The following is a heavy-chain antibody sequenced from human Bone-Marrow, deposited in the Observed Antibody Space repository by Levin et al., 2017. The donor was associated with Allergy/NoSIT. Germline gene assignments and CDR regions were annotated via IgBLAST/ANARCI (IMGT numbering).Heavy chain of an antibody. J-gene: IGHJ6*02. CDR1: GGTFSNNA. V-gene: IGHV1-69*06. CDR2: IIPIFPTA. D-gene: IGHD2-2*01. CDR3: ATVGNQLVSHYYSMDV. Sequence: SVKVSCKASGGTFSNNAISWVRQAPGQGLEWMGGIIPIFPTADYGQKFQGRVTITVDKSTSTAYMELSSLRSEDTAVYFCATVGNQLVSHYYSMDVWGQGTTVTVSS.